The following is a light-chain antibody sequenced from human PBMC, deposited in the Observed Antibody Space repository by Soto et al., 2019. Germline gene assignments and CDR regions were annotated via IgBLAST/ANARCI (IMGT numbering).Light chain of an antibody. CDR1: QSLLHSDGYNY. CDR3: MQPLQTPIT. CDR2: LGS. J-gene: IGKJ5*01. Sequence: DIVMTQSPLSLPVTPGDPASISCRSSQSLLHSDGYNYLDWYLQKPGQSPQLLIYLGSNRASGVPDRFSGSGSGTDFTLKISRVEAEDVGVYYCMQPLQTPITFGQGTRLEIK. V-gene: IGKV2-28*01.